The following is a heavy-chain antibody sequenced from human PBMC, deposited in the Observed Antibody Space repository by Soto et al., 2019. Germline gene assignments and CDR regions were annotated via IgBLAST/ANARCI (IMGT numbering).Heavy chain of an antibody. CDR1: GFTFSSYA. J-gene: IGHJ6*02. CDR3: ARVSGNYDFWSSMRLGYYCGMDD. V-gene: IGHV3-30-3*01. Sequence: PGGSLRLSCAASGFTFSSYAMHWVRQAPGKGLEWVAVISYDGSNKYYADSVKGRFTISRDNSKNTLYLQMNSLRAEDKNEYNKARVSGNYDFWSSMRLGYYCGMDDWSQGTTVTFCS. CDR2: ISYDGSNK. D-gene: IGHD3-3*01.